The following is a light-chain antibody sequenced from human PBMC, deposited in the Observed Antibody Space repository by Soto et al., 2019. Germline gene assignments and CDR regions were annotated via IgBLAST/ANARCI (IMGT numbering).Light chain of an antibody. V-gene: IGKV3-11*01. J-gene: IGKJ4*01. Sequence: DIVLTQSPATLSLSPGERATLSCRASQRVSSYLAWYQQKPGQAPRLLIYDASNRATGIPARFSGSGSGTVFTLTISSLEPEDFAVYYCQQRSNWPPLTFGGGTKVDIK. CDR2: DAS. CDR3: QQRSNWPPLT. CDR1: QRVSSY.